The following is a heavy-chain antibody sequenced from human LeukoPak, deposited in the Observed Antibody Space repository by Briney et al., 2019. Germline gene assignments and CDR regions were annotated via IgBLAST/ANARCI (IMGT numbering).Heavy chain of an antibody. Sequence: SETLSLTCAVYGGSFSGYYWSWIRQPPGKGLEWIGEINHSGSTNYNPSLKSRVTISVDTSKNQFSLKLSSVTAADTAVYDCARGLAAVAGFDYWGQGTLVTVSS. V-gene: IGHV4-34*01. CDR3: ARGLAAVAGFDY. D-gene: IGHD6-19*01. CDR2: INHSGST. CDR1: GGSFSGYY. J-gene: IGHJ4*02.